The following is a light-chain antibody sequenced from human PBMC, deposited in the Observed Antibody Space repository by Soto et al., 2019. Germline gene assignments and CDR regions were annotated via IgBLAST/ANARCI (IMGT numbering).Light chain of an antibody. CDR2: EVT. Sequence: QSALTQPPSASGSPGQSVTISCTGTSSDVGGYDYVSWYQQHPGKAPKLMIYEVTKRPSGVPDRFSGSKSGNTASLTVSGLQAEDEAYYYCTSNAGSNIFVFGTGTKVTVL. J-gene: IGLJ1*01. V-gene: IGLV2-8*01. CDR3: TSNAGSNIFV. CDR1: SSDVGGYDY.